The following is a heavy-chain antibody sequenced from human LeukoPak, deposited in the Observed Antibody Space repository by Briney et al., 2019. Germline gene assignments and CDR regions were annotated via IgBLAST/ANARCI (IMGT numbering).Heavy chain of an antibody. CDR3: TRVAGYCSVGSCYFLY. Sequence: ASVKVSCKASGYTFTDYYMHWVRQAPGQGLEWMGWIDPNNGGTRYAQKFQGRVTMTRDTSISTAYMELSSLRSDDTAVYYCTRVAGYCSVGSCYFLYWGQGKLVNVAS. CDR1: GYTFTDYY. J-gene: IGHJ4*02. CDR2: IDPNNGGT. V-gene: IGHV1-2*02. D-gene: IGHD2-15*01.